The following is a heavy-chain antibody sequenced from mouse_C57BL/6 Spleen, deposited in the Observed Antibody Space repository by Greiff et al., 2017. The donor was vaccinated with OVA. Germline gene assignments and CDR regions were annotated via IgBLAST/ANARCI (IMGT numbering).Heavy chain of an antibody. CDR3: TRERNAVVASEMDY. CDR1: GYTFTSYW. D-gene: IGHD1-1*01. J-gene: IGHJ4*01. CDR2: IYPGDSET. Sequence: EVQLQQSGTVLARPGASVKMSCKTSGYTFTSYWMHWVKQRPGKGLEWIGAIYPGDSETSYNQKFKGKAKLTAVTSASTAYMELSSLTNEDAAVYYCTRERNAVVASEMDYWGQGTSVTVSS. V-gene: IGHV1-5*01.